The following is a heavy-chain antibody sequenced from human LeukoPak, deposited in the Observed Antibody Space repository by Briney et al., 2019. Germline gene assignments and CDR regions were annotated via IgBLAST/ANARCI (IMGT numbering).Heavy chain of an antibody. V-gene: IGHV5-51*01. CDR1: GYSFTSYW. CDR3: ARIPHNWNWAYAFDI. D-gene: IGHD1-7*01. J-gene: IGHJ3*02. Sequence: GESLMISCKGFGYSFTSYWIGWVRQMPGKGLEWMGIIYPADSDTRYSPSFQGQVTISADKSISTAYLQWTSLKASDTAMYYCARIPHNWNWAYAFDIWGQGTMVTVSS. CDR2: IYPADSDT.